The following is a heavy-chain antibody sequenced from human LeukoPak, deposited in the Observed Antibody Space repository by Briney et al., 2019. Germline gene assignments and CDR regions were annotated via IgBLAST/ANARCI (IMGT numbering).Heavy chain of an antibody. CDR3: AKDRYYGSGSYIDY. CDR1: GFTFSSYW. V-gene: IGHV3-7*03. Sequence: TGGSLRLSCAASGFTFSSYWMSWVRQAPGKGLEWLANIRQDGSEKYYVDSVKGRFTISRDNAKNSLYLQMNSLRVEDTALYYCAKDRYYGSGSYIDYWGQGTLVTVSS. J-gene: IGHJ4*02. D-gene: IGHD3-10*01. CDR2: IRQDGSEK.